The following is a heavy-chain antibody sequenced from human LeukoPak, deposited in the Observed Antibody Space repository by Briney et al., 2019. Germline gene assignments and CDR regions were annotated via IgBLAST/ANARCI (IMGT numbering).Heavy chain of an antibody. CDR2: IRYDASNK. CDR1: GFTFSNYG. D-gene: IGHD2-8*01. V-gene: IGHV3-30*02. CDR3: AKTLPRAQTHEMGYYFDS. Sequence: GGSLRLSCAASGFTFSNYGVHWVRQAPGRELEWVSFIRYDASNKYYADSVKGRFIISRDNSKNTMYLQMNSLRTEDTAVYYCAKTLPRAQTHEMGYYFDSWGQGTLVTVSS. J-gene: IGHJ4*02.